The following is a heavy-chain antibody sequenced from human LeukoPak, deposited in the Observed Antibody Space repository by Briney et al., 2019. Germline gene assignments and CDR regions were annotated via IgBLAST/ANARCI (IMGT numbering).Heavy chain of an antibody. CDR1: GCTFSSYA. CDR3: ANHRWLDPMDV. J-gene: IGHJ6*02. V-gene: IGHV3-23*01. Sequence: GGSLRLSCAASGCTFSSYAMSWVRQAPGKGLEWVSATSGSGGSTYYADSVKGRFTISRDNSKNTLYLQMNSLRAEDTAVYYCANHRWLDPMDVWGQGTTVTVSS. CDR2: TSGSGGST. D-gene: IGHD3-22*01.